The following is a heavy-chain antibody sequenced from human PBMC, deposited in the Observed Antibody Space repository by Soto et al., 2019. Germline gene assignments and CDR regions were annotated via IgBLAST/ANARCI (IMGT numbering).Heavy chain of an antibody. Sequence: SETLSLTCTVSGGSISSGDYYWSWIRQPPGKGLEWIGYIYYSGSTYYNPSLKSRVTISVDTSKNQFSLKLSSVTAADTAVYYCARAPDYGDYAYYFDYWGQGTLVTVSS. CDR1: GGSISSGDYY. J-gene: IGHJ4*02. CDR3: ARAPDYGDYAYYFDY. V-gene: IGHV4-30-4*01. CDR2: IYYSGST. D-gene: IGHD4-17*01.